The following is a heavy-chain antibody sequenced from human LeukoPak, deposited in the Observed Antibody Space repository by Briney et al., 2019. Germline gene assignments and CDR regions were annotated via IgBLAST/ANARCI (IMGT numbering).Heavy chain of an antibody. Sequence: ASVKVSCKASGYTFTSYYIHWVRQAPGQGLEWMGIINPSGGSTSYAQKFQGRVTMTRDTSTSTVYMELSSLRSEDTAVYYCARAKVSYDFWSGPSSGAFDIWGQGTMVTVSS. V-gene: IGHV1-46*03. D-gene: IGHD3-3*01. CDR3: ARAKVSYDFWSGPSSGAFDI. CDR2: INPSGGST. CDR1: GYTFTSYY. J-gene: IGHJ3*02.